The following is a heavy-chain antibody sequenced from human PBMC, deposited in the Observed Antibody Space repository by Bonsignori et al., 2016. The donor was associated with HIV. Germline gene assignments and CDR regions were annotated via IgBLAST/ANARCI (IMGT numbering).Heavy chain of an antibody. D-gene: IGHD1-14*01. Sequence: WVRQAPGQGLEWMGWISAYNGNTNYAQKLQGRVTMTTDTSTSTAYMELRSLRSDDTAVYYCARSRSGDYWGQGTLVTVSS. J-gene: IGHJ4*02. V-gene: IGHV1-18*01. CDR2: ISAYNGNT. CDR3: ARSRSGDY.